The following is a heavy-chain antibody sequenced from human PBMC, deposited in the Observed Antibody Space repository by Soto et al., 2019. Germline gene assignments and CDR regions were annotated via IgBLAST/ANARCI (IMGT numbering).Heavy chain of an antibody. CDR3: ASGPGIWSSFYI. J-gene: IGHJ3*02. CDR2: IIPIFGKP. CDR1: GDTFSSYS. D-gene: IGHD3-3*01. Sequence: QVHLIQSGAELKKPGSSVKVSCKASGDTFSSYSITWLRQAPGQRLEWMGGIIPIFGKPTYAQKFQGRVAITADDSTSTVYMELTSLTSEDTAVYYCASGPGIWSSFYIWGQGTLVTVSS. V-gene: IGHV1-69*01.